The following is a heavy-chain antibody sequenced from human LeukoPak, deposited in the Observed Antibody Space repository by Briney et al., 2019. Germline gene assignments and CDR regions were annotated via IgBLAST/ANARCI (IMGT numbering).Heavy chain of an antibody. D-gene: IGHD2-21*01. Sequence: GGSLRLSCAASGFTLSSFEMTWVRQAPGKGLEWVSYIGSSGTTIYYADSVKGRFTISRDIAKNSLYLQMNSLRAEASAVYYCARLMGAACGGDCYGYWGQGTLVTVSS. CDR3: ARLMGAACGGDCYGY. J-gene: IGHJ4*02. V-gene: IGHV3-48*03. CDR1: GFTLSSFE. CDR2: IGSSGTTI.